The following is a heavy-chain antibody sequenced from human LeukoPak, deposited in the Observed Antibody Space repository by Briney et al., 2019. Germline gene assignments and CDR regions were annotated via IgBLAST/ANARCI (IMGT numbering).Heavy chain of an antibody. CDR2: IYYSGST. D-gene: IGHD1-26*01. CDR1: GGSISSYY. Sequence: SETLSLTCTVSGGSISSYYWSWIRQPPGKGLEWVGYIYYSGSTNYNTPLKSRVTTSVDTSKNQFSLKLSSVTAADTAVYYCARPGIVGPAAWPAFDDWGQGSLVTVSS. V-gene: IGHV4-59*08. CDR3: ARPGIVGPAAWPAFDD. J-gene: IGHJ4*02.